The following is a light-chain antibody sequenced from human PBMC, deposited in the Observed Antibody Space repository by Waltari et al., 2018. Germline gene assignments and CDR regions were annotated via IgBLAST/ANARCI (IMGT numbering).Light chain of an antibody. Sequence: QVVLTQSPSASASLGASVTLTCTLSRGHSDYAIPWHPQQPEKGPRYLMKVNSGGSHIKGDGIPDRFSGSSSGAERYLTISSLQSEDEADHYCQTWDTATHVIFGGGTKLTVL. J-gene: IGLJ2*01. CDR2: VNSGGSH. CDR3: QTWDTATHVI. CDR1: RGHSDYA. V-gene: IGLV4-69*01.